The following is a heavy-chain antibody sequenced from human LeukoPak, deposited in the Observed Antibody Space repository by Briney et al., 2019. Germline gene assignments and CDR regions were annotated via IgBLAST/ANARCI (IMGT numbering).Heavy chain of an antibody. J-gene: IGHJ4*02. CDR2: ISGSGGST. V-gene: IGHV3-23*01. Sequence: GGSLRLSCTASGFTFSSYAMSWVRQAPGQGLEWVSAISGSGGSTYYADSVKGRFTISRDNSKNTLYLQINSLRAEDTAVYYCAKVQTPYCSSTSCYNFDYWGQGTLVTVSS. CDR3: AKVQTPYCSSTSCYNFDY. D-gene: IGHD2-2*02. CDR1: GFTFSSYA.